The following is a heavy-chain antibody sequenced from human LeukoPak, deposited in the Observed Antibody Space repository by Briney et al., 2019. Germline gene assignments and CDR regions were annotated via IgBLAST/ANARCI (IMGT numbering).Heavy chain of an antibody. CDR2: IYYSGST. CDR1: GGSISSYY. CDR3: ARLSTDFWSGQYYFDY. Sequence: SETLSLTCTVSGGSISSYYWSWIRQPPGKGLEWIGYIYYSGSTNYNPSLKSRVTISVDTSKNQFSLKLSSVTAADTAVYYCARLSTDFWSGQYYFDYWGQGTLVTVSS. V-gene: IGHV4-59*08. J-gene: IGHJ4*02. D-gene: IGHD3-3*01.